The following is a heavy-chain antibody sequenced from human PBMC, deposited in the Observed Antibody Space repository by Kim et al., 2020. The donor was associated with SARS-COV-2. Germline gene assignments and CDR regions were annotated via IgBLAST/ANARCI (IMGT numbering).Heavy chain of an antibody. Sequence: SETLSLICTVSGGSISSSSYYWGWIRQSPGKGLEWIGSIYYSGNTYYNPSLKSRVTISVATSKNQFSLRLNSVTAADTAVYYCTRMEVADGNWYFDLWGRGTLVTVPS. V-gene: IGHV4-39*07. D-gene: IGHD2-15*01. CDR1: GGSISSSSYY. J-gene: IGHJ2*01. CDR3: TRMEVADGNWYFDL. CDR2: IYYSGNT.